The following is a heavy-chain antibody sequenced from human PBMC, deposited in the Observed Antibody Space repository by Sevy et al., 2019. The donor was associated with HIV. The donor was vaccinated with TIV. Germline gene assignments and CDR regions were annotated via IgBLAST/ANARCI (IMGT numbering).Heavy chain of an antibody. CDR1: GFTVSHNY. D-gene: IGHD3-22*01. V-gene: IGHV3-53*01. Sequence: GGSLRLSCAASGFTVSHNYMSWVRQAPGKGLEWVSVIYSGGRTYYADSVKGRFTISRDNSKNTVCLQMNSLRAEDTAVYYCANHASDYDSSGYLERDAFDIWGQGTMVTVSS. CDR3: ANHASDYDSSGYLERDAFDI. J-gene: IGHJ3*02. CDR2: IYSGGRT.